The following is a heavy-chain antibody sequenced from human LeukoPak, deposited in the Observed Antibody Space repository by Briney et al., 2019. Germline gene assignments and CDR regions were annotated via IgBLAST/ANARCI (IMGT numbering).Heavy chain of an antibody. CDR2: IKQDGSEK. Sequence: ETLSLTCTVSGGSISSSSYYWGWIRQPPGKGLEWVANIKQDGSEKYYVDSVKGRFTISRDNAKNSLYLQMNSLRAEDTAVYYCARIRAGGVGYFDYWGQGTLVTVSP. D-gene: IGHD3-10*01. V-gene: IGHV3-7*01. CDR1: GGSISSSSYY. CDR3: ARIRAGGVGYFDY. J-gene: IGHJ4*02.